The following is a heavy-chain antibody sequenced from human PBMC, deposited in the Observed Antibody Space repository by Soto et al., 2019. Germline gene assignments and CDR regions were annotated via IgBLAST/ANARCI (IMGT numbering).Heavy chain of an antibody. D-gene: IGHD1-26*01. CDR1: GFTFIRYA. V-gene: IGHV3-23*01. CDR2: ISASGGGT. J-gene: IGHJ4*02. CDR3: AKEEGGGSSLIDH. Sequence: EVQLLESGGGLVQPGGSLRLSCAASGFTFIRYAMTWVRQAPGKGLEWVSAISASGGGTYYADSVKGRFTISRDNSKNTLYLQMKSLRAEDTAVYYCAKEEGGGSSLIDHWGQGTLVTVSS.